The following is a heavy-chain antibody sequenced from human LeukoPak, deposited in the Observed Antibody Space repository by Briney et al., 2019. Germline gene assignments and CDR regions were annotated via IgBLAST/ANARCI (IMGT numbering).Heavy chain of an antibody. J-gene: IGHJ6*02. CDR2: ISHDGSNK. Sequence: GGSLRLSCVASGLTLSNYATHWVRQAPGKGPEWVAVISHDGSNKYYADSVKGRFTIFRDNSKNTLYLQMDSLRAEDTAVYYCAKEVTIPAAGRKDYYYYGLDVWGQGTTVTVSS. D-gene: IGHD6-13*01. CDR3: AKEVTIPAAGRKDYYYYGLDV. CDR1: GLTLSNYA. V-gene: IGHV3-30-3*01.